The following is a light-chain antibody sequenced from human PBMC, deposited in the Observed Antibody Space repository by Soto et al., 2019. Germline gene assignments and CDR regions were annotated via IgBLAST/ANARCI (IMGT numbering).Light chain of an antibody. V-gene: IGLV2-14*01. CDR3: SSYTSSSTRV. CDR1: SSDVGGYNY. Sequence: QSALTQPASVSGSPGQSITISCTGTSSDVGGYNYVSWYQQHPGKAPKLMTYDVSNRPSGVSNRFSGSKSGNTASLTISGLQAEDEADYYCSSYTSSSTRVFGTGTKVTV. J-gene: IGLJ1*01. CDR2: DVS.